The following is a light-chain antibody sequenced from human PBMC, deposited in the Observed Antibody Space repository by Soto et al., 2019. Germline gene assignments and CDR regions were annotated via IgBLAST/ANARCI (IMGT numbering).Light chain of an antibody. CDR2: DIS. J-gene: IGKJ1*01. CDR1: QSVSIY. Sequence: EIVLTQSPATLSLSPGERATLSCRASQSVSIYLAWYQQRPGQTPRLLIYDISTRAAGIPARFSGSVFRTDYTLTISNLEPEDSAVYYCQQYGRAFGQGTKVEIK. CDR3: QQYGRA. V-gene: IGKV3-11*01.